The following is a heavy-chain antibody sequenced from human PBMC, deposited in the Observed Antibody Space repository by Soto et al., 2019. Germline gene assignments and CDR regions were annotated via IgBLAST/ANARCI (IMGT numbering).Heavy chain of an antibody. V-gene: IGHV3-30*18. D-gene: IGHD2-21*02. CDR1: GFTFSYYG. CDR3: AKGGIVVVTAVLGY. Sequence: QVQLAESGGGVVQPGRSLTLSCAASGFTFSYYGMHWLRQAPGKGLEWAAVISYDGSYDYYADSVKGRFTSSRDNSKNTLYVHVNSLRTEDTAVYYCAKGGIVVVTAVLGYWGQGTLVTVSS. J-gene: IGHJ4*02. CDR2: ISYDGSYD.